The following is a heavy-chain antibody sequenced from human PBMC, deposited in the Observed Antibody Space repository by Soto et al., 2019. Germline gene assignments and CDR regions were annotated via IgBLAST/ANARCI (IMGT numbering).Heavy chain of an antibody. D-gene: IGHD2-2*02. J-gene: IGHJ4*02. CDR3: AKDIIVVVPAALPYGGPDY. V-gene: IGHV4-34*01. CDR2: VSHSRST. Sequence: SETLSLTCAVYGGSFSGYFWSWIRQPPGKGLEWIGEVSHSRSTNYNPSLESRVTISVDTSKNQFSLKLSSVTAADTAVYYCAKDIIVVVPAALPYGGPDYWGQGTLVTVSS. CDR1: GGSFSGYF.